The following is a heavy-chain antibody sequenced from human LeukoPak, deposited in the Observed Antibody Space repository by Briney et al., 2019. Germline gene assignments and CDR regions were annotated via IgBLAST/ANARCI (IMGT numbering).Heavy chain of an antibody. D-gene: IGHD6-13*01. CDR2: INSDGSST. V-gene: IGHV3-74*01. CDR1: GFTFSSYW. J-gene: IGHJ4*02. CDR3: AKSLDSSSWYSFDY. Sequence: GGSLRLSCAASGFTFSSYWMHWVRQAPGKGLVWVSRINSDGSSTSYADSVKGRFTISRDNAKNSLYLQMNSLRAEDTALYYCAKSLDSSSWYSFDYWGQGTLVTVSS.